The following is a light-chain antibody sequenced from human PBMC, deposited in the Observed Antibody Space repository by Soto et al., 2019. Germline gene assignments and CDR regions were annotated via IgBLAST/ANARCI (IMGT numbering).Light chain of an antibody. J-gene: IGLJ1*01. V-gene: IGLV2-23*01. CDR1: RSDVGSYNL. CDR3: CSYAGSSTLYV. CDR2: EGS. Sequence: QSALTQPASVSGSPGQSITISCTGTRSDVGSYNLVSWYQQHPGKAPKLMIYEGSKRPSGVSNRFSGSKSGNTASLTISGLQAEDEADYSCCSYAGSSTLYVFGTGTKLTVL.